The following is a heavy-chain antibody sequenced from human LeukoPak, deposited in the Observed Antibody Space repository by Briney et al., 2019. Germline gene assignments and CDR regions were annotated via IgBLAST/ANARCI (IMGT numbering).Heavy chain of an antibody. CDR1: GGSISSYY. CDR3: ARTTYYYDSSGYAPDWYYFDY. D-gene: IGHD3-22*01. Sequence: SETLSLTCTVSGGSISSYYWSWIRQPAGKGLEWIGRIYTSGSTNYNPSLKSRVTMSVDTSKNQFSLKLSSVTAADTAVYYCARTTYYYDSSGYAPDWYYFDYWGQGTLVTVSS. V-gene: IGHV4-4*07. CDR2: IYTSGST. J-gene: IGHJ4*02.